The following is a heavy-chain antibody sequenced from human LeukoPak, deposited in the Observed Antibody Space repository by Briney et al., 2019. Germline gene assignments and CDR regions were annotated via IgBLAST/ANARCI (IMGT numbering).Heavy chain of an antibody. CDR2: INRNSGGT. D-gene: IGHD5-24*01. Sequence: ASVKVSCKASGYTFTHYYIHWLRQAPGQGLESMGWINRNSGGTKSPQKFQGRVTMTRDTSISTVYMELSSLRSDDTAVYYCAGTCPRDGYNGPCYWGQGTLVTVSS. CDR3: AGTCPRDGYNGPCY. V-gene: IGHV1-2*02. J-gene: IGHJ4*02. CDR1: GYTFTHYY.